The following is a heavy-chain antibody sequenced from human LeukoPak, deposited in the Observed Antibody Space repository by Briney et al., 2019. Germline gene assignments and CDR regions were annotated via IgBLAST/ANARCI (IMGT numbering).Heavy chain of an antibody. V-gene: IGHV3-23*01. Sequence: GGSLRLSCAASGITFSSYGMSWVRQAPGKGLEWVSSISSTGGTTYYADSVKGRFTISRDNSKNTLYLQMNSLRAEDTAAYYCAKDLRSSADSKMGAADYWGQGTLVTVPS. CDR2: ISSTGGTT. D-gene: IGHD1-26*01. J-gene: IGHJ4*02. CDR3: AKDLRSSADSKMGAADY. CDR1: GITFSSYG.